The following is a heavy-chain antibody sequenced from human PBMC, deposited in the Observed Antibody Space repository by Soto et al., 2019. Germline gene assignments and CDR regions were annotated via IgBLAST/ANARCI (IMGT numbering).Heavy chain of an antibody. Sequence: QVQLVQSGAQVRRPGTSVRISCTTSGYNFNTYGISWVRHAPGQGLEWMGWISGYNGYTKYAQSLEDRVTLSTDTSTRTAFLELRNLRSGDTALYFCARDRDYSHTDADVDYWGQGTLVTVSS. J-gene: IGHJ4*02. CDR2: ISGYNGYT. D-gene: IGHD3-22*01. V-gene: IGHV1-18*01. CDR1: GYNFNTYG. CDR3: ARDRDYSHTDADVDY.